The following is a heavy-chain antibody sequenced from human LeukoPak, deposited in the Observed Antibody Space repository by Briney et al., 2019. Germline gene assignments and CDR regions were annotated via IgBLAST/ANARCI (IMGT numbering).Heavy chain of an antibody. CDR2: INSDGSST. CDR3: ARGGYYSLVYFDY. J-gene: IGHJ4*02. D-gene: IGHD3-22*01. CDR1: GFTFSNYW. V-gene: IGHV3-74*01. Sequence: GGSLRLSCAASGFTFSNYWMHWVRQAPGKGLVWVSRINSDGSSTSYADSVKGRFTISRDNAKNTLYLQMNSLRAEDTAAYYCARGGYYSLVYFDYWGQGTLVTVSS.